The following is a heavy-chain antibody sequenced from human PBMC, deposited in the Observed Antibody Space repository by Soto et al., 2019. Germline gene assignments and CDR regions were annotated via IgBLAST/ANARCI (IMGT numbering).Heavy chain of an antibody. D-gene: IGHD5-18*01. CDR3: ARRDIAMDH. Sequence: GGSLRLSCAASGFTFSSYEMNWVRQAPGKGLEWVSYISSGSTTIYYADSVKGRFTISRDNAKNSLYLQMNSLRAEDTAVYYCARRDIAMDHWGQGTLVTVSS. CDR2: ISSGSTTI. CDR1: GFTFSSYE. J-gene: IGHJ4*02. V-gene: IGHV3-48*03.